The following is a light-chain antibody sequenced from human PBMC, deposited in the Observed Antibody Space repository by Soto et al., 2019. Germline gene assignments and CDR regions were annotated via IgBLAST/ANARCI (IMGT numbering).Light chain of an antibody. J-gene: IGLJ1*01. CDR1: SSDVGGYNR. V-gene: IGLV2-18*02. Sequence: QSALTQPPSVSGSPGQSVTISCTGNSSDVGGYNRVSWYRQPPGTAPKLMIYEVSSRPSGVPDRFSGSKSGNTASLTISGLQAEDEADYYCSSYTSSSTYVFGTGTKVTAL. CDR2: EVS. CDR3: SSYTSSSTYV.